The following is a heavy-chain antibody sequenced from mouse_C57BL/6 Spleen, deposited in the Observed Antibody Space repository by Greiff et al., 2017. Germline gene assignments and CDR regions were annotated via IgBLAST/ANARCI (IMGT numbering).Heavy chain of an antibody. V-gene: IGHV1-54*01. D-gene: IGHD2-5*01. CDR1: GYAFTNYL. CDR2: INPGSGGP. CDR3: ASYYSNPLAY. J-gene: IGHJ3*01. Sequence: QVQLQESGAELVRPGTSVKVSCKASGYAFTNYLIEWVKQRPGQGLEWIGVINPGSGGPNYNEKFKCKATLTADTSSSTAYMQLSSLTSEDSAVYFYASYYSNPLAYWGQGTLVTVSA.